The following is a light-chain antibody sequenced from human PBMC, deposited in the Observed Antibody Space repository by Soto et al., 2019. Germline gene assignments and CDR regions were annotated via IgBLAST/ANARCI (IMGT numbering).Light chain of an antibody. V-gene: IGKV3-20*01. CDR3: QQYATSVTT. Sequence: EIALTQSPGTLPWSAGDRASLSFMASQSLSSNHLAWDQKKPGQAPRLLIFAASRRATDIPDRFSGSGSGTDFTLTISRLEPEDFAVFYCQQYATSVTTFGQGTRLE. CDR2: AAS. J-gene: IGKJ5*01. CDR1: QSLSSNH.